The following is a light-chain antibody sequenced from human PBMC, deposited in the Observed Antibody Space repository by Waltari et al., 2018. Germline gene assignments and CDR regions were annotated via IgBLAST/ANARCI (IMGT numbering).Light chain of an antibody. CDR1: QSVSRT. CDR2: GAS. Sequence: IVLTQSPGTRSLSPGERATLSCRASQSVSRTLAWYQQKPGQAPRLPIYGASTRAAGIPDRFSGSGSGTDFSLTISRLEPEDFAVYYCQHYVRLPVTFGQGTKVEIK. CDR3: QHYVRLPVT. J-gene: IGKJ1*01. V-gene: IGKV3-20*01.